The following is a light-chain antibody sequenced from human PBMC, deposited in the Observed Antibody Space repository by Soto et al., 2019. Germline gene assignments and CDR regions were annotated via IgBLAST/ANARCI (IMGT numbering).Light chain of an antibody. CDR3: QQWSNWPRT. V-gene: IGKV3-11*01. CDR1: QSVGSS. CDR2: EAS. J-gene: IGKJ1*01. Sequence: EIVLTQSPATLSLSPGERATLYCRASQSVGSSLQWYQQKPGQAPRLVIYEASNRPTAIPARFSGSGSGTDFTLTISSLEPEDFAVYYCQQWSNWPRTFGQGTKVDIK.